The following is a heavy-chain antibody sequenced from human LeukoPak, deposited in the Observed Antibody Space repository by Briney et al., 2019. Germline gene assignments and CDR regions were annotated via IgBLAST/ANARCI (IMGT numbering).Heavy chain of an antibody. CDR1: GGTFSSYA. V-gene: IGHV1-69*04. J-gene: IGHJ3*02. CDR2: IIPILGIA. CDR3: ARERTYDAFDI. Sequence: GSSVKVSCKASGGTFSSYAISWVRQAPGQGLEWKGRIIPILGIANYAQKFQGRVTITADKSTSTAYMELSSLRSEDTAVYYCARERTYDAFDIWGQGTMVTVSS. D-gene: IGHD1-1*01.